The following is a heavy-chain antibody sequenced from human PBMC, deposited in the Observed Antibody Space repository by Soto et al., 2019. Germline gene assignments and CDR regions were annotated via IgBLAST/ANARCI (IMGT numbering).Heavy chain of an antibody. CDR3: AALFRYCSSTSCRYGMDV. Sequence: GASVKVSCKASGYTFTSYYMHWVRQAPGQGLEWMGIINPSGGSTSYAQKFQGRVTMTRDTSTSTAYMELSSLRSEDTAVYYCAALFRYCSSTSCRYGMDVWGQGTTVTVSS. V-gene: IGHV1-46*01. CDR2: INPSGGST. D-gene: IGHD2-2*01. CDR1: GYTFTSYY. J-gene: IGHJ6*02.